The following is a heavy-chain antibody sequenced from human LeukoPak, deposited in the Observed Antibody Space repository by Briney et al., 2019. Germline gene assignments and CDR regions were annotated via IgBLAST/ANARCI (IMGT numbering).Heavy chain of an antibody. D-gene: IGHD3-9*01. CDR2: IYYSGST. CDR1: GGSISSYY. V-gene: IGHV4-59*01. CDR3: ARDAYDILTGYYYYYMDV. J-gene: IGHJ6*03. Sequence: SETLSLTCTVSGGSISSYYWSWIRQPPGKGLEWIGYIYYSGSTNYNPSLKSRVTISVDTSKNQFSLKLSSVTAADTAVYYCARDAYDILTGYYYYYMDVWGKGTTVTVSS.